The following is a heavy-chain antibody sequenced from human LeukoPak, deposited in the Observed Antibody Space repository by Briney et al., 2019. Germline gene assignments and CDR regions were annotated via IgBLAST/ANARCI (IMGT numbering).Heavy chain of an antibody. J-gene: IGHJ4*02. Sequence: PGGSLRLSCAASGSTFDDYAMHWVRQAPGKGLEWVSGISWNSGSIGYADSVKGRFTISRDNAKNSLYLQMNSLRAEDTALYYCAKGPTYYYDSSGYFPDYWGQGTLVTVSS. CDR3: AKGPTYYYDSSGYFPDY. CDR1: GSTFDDYA. CDR2: ISWNSGSI. D-gene: IGHD3-22*01. V-gene: IGHV3-9*01.